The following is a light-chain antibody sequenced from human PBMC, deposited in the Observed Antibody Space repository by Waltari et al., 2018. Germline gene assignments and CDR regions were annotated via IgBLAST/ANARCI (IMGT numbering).Light chain of an antibody. V-gene: IGKV3D-11*02. CDR3: QQRTNWQSLS. Sequence: EIVLTQSPAPLSLSPGERATLSCRASENINIFLAWYQQKPGQAPRLLISDASNRAAGVPARFSGSGSLTDFTLTISSLEPEDFGVYYCQQRTNWQSLSFGGGTRVEIK. CDR1: ENINIF. J-gene: IGKJ4*01. CDR2: DAS.